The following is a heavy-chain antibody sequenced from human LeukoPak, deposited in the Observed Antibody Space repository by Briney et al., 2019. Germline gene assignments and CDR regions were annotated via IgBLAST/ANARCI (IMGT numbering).Heavy chain of an antibody. CDR3: AKERVSSGWNPHWFDP. J-gene: IGHJ5*02. CDR2: ISGSGTST. D-gene: IGHD6-19*01. V-gene: IGHV3-23*01. Sequence: AGGSLRLSCAASGFTFSSYAMSWVRQAPGKGPEWVSDISGSGTSTNYANSVKGRFTISRDNSKNTLYLQMNSLRAEDTAVYYCAKERVSSGWNPHWFDPWGQGTLVTVSS. CDR1: GFTFSSYA.